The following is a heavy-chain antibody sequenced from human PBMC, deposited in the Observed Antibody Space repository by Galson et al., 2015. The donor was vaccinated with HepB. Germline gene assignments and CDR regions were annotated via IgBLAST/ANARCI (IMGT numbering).Heavy chain of an antibody. J-gene: IGHJ4*02. CDR3: AQLHSKWELLDY. V-gene: IGHV3-23*01. CDR2: ISGSGGST. D-gene: IGHD1-26*01. Sequence: SLRLSCAASGFTFSSYAMSWVRQAPGKGLEWVSAISGSGGSTYYADSVRGRFTISRDNSKNTLYLQMNSLRAEDTAVYYCAQLHSKWELLDYWGQGTLVTVSS. CDR1: GFTFSSYA.